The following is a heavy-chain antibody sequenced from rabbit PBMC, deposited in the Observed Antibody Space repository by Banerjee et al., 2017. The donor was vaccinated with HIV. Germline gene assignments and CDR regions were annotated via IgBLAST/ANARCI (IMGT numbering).Heavy chain of an antibody. Sequence: QSLEESGGDLVKPGASLTLTCTASGFSFSSSYYMCWVRQAPGKGLEWIGCIYAGSGSTYYASWAKGRFTLSKTSSTTVTLQMTSLTAADTATYFCARDPYAGAAGYGYGTDLWGPGTLVTVS. J-gene: IGHJ4*01. CDR2: IYAGSGST. V-gene: IGHV1S40*01. D-gene: IGHD6-1*01. CDR1: GFSFSSSYY. CDR3: ARDPYAGAAGYGYGTDL.